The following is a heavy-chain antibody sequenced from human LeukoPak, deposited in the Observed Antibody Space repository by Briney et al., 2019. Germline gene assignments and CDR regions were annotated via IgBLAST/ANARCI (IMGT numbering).Heavy chain of an antibody. CDR1: GGSISSSSYY. Sequence: SETLSLTCTVSGGSISSSSYYWGWIRQPPGKGLEWIGSIYYSGSTYYNPSLKSRVTISVDTSKNQFSLKLSSVTAADTAVYYGARVLRRGVSPEYSSSSGGFDYWAREPWSPSPQ. V-gene: IGHV4-39*07. CDR3: ARVLRRGVSPEYSSSSGGFDY. D-gene: IGHD6-6*01. J-gene: IGHJ4*02. CDR2: IYYSGST.